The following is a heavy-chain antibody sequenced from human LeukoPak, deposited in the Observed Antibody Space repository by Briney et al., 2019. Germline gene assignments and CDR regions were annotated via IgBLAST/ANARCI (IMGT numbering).Heavy chain of an antibody. J-gene: IGHJ5*02. CDR3: ARTNGDYVHWFDP. D-gene: IGHD4-17*01. V-gene: IGHV3-48*04. CDR2: ISSSSSTI. CDR1: GFTFSSYS. Sequence: PGGSLRLSCAASGFTFSSYSMNWVRQAPGKGLEWVSYISSSSSTIYYADSVKGRFTISRDNAKNSLYLQMNSLGAEDTAVYYCARTNGDYVHWFDPWGQGTLVTVSS.